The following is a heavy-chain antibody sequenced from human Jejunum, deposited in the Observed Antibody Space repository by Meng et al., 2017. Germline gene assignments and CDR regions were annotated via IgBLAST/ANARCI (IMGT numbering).Heavy chain of an antibody. Sequence: SETLSLTCAVSGASISNSNWWRWVRQPPGKGLEWIGEIYHAGTPNYNPSLKSRVTMSLDKSKNQFSLELTSVTAADTAVYYCARDLLGPAIAATGWFDPWGQGTLVTVSS. V-gene: IGHV4/OR15-8*01. CDR2: IYHAGTP. CDR1: GASISNSNW. J-gene: IGHJ5*02. D-gene: IGHD6-13*01. CDR3: ARDLLGPAIAATGWFDP.